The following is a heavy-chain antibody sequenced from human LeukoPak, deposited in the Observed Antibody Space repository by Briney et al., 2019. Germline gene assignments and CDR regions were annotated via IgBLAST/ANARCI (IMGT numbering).Heavy chain of an antibody. Sequence: PGGSLRLSCAASGFTFSDYYMSWIRQAPGKGLEWVSYISSSGSTIYYADSVKGRFTISRDNAKNSLYRQMISLRAEDTAVYYCARDRADFSSEFDYWGQGTLVTVSS. CDR1: GFTFSDYY. V-gene: IGHV3-11*04. CDR2: ISSSGSTI. CDR3: ARDRADFSSEFDY. D-gene: IGHD6-6*01. J-gene: IGHJ4*02.